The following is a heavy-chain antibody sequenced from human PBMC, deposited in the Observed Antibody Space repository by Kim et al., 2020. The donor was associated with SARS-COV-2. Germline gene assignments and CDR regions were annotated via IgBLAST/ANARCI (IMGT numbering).Heavy chain of an antibody. CDR3: ARDVPVAGIIDY. J-gene: IGHJ4*02. Sequence: NYTPSLKGRGTRSADTSKNQFSRKLSSVTAADTAVYYCARDVPVAGIIDYWGQGTLVTVSS. V-gene: IGHV4-4*06. D-gene: IGHD6-19*01.